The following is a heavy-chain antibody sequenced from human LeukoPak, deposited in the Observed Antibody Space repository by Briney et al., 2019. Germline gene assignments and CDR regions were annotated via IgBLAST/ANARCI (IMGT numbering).Heavy chain of an antibody. CDR1: GYTFTSHY. CDR3: ARASGDGNFDY. Sequence: ASVKVSCKASGYTFTSHYMHWVRQAPGQGLELMGWINPNSGGTNYAQKFQGRVTMTRDTFISTAYMELSRLRSDDTAVYFCARASGDGNFDYWGQGTLVTVSS. J-gene: IGHJ4*02. CDR2: INPNSGGT. V-gene: IGHV1-2*02. D-gene: IGHD1-14*01.